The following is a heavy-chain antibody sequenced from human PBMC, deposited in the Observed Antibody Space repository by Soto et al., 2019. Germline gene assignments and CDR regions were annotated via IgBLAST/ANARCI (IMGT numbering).Heavy chain of an antibody. CDR3: ASNRYSSGPFDY. J-gene: IGHJ4*02. Sequence: QVQLVQSGAEVKKPGSSVKVSCTASGGTFSSYTISWVRQAPGQGLEWMGRIIPILGIANYAQKFQGRVTITADKSTSTAYMELSSLRSEDTAVYYCASNRYSSGPFDYWGQGTLVTVSS. CDR2: IIPILGIA. D-gene: IGHD6-19*01. V-gene: IGHV1-69*02. CDR1: GGTFSSYT.